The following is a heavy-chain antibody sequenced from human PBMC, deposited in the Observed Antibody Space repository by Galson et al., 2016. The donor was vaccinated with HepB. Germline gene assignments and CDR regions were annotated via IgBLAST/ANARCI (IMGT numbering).Heavy chain of an antibody. Sequence: SVKVSCKASGYSFISYGISWVRQARGQGLEWMGWISTYNGNTNYEQKFKGRVTSTADISTSTAQMELRSLRSDDTAVYYCARDGTLSGSYYHFYGMDVWGQGTTVTVSS. V-gene: IGHV1-18*01. CDR1: GYSFISYG. D-gene: IGHD1-26*01. CDR2: ISTYNGNT. CDR3: ARDGTLSGSYYHFYGMDV. J-gene: IGHJ6*02.